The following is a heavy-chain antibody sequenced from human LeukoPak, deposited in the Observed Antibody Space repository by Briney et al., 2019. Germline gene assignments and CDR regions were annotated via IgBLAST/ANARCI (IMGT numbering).Heavy chain of an antibody. CDR1: GFTFSSYG. CDR2: INDDGWYT. J-gene: IGHJ4*02. V-gene: IGHV3-74*01. CDR3: ARDGRGYCTNGVCYNFDY. Sequence: GGSLRLSCAASGFTFSSYGMHWVRQAPGKGLEWVSRINDDGWYTVYADSVKGRFTISRDNAKNSVYLQMNSLRAEDTAVYYCARDGRGYCTNGVCYNFDYWGQGTLVTVSS. D-gene: IGHD2-8*01.